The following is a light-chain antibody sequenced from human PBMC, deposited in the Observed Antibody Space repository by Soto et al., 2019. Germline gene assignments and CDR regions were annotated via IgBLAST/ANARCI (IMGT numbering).Light chain of an antibody. Sequence: DVVMTQTSLSSPVTLGQPASISCRSSQSLVHSDGCTYLSWLQQRPGQPPRLLIYKVSNRFPGVPDRFSGSGAATDFTLRISRVEAEDVGVYYCMQATQFPLTFGGGNKVEIK. CDR2: KVS. CDR3: MQATQFPLT. V-gene: IGKV2-24*01. J-gene: IGKJ4*01. CDR1: QSLVHSDGCTY.